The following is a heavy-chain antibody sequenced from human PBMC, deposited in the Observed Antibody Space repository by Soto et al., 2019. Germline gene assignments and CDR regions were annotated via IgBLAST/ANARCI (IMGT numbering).Heavy chain of an antibody. CDR1: GDSVTSDY. V-gene: IGHV4-59*02. CDR2: IYFGGSA. D-gene: IGHD3-22*01. J-gene: IGHJ6*02. Sequence: QVQLQESGPGLVKPSETLSLTCTVSGDSVTSDYWSWIRQPPGKRLEYIGFIYFGGSANYNPSLESRVTISPDKSKNQLTLRLTAVTAADTAVYYCTRGKWFPRGYGMDVWGRGTTVTVS. CDR3: TRGKWFPRGYGMDV.